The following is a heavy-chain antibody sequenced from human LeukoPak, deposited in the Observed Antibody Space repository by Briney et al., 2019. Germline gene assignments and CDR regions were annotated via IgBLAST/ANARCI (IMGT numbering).Heavy chain of an antibody. CDR2: IYSGGST. CDR1: GFTFDDCG. Sequence: GGSLRLSCAASGFTFDDCGMSWVRQAPGKGLEWVSVIYSGGSTYYADSVEGRFTVSRDNSKNTLYLEMRSLRAEDTAVYYCARDLHPRLTGYFDYWGQGTLVTVSS. V-gene: IGHV3-53*01. D-gene: IGHD3-16*01. J-gene: IGHJ4*02. CDR3: ARDLHPRLTGYFDY.